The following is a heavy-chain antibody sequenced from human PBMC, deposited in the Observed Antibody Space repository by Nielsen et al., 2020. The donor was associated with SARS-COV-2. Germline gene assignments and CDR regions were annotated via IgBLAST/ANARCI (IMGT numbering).Heavy chain of an antibody. CDR1: GYTFTSYA. CDR2: INAGNGNT. Sequence: ASVKVSCKASGYTFTSYAMHWVRQAPGQRLEWMGWINAGNGNTKYSQKFQGRVTITADESTSTAYMELSSLRSEDTAVYYCARGGYPAVAPRDWGQGTLVTVSS. D-gene: IGHD6-19*01. V-gene: IGHV1-3*01. CDR3: ARGGYPAVAPRD. J-gene: IGHJ4*02.